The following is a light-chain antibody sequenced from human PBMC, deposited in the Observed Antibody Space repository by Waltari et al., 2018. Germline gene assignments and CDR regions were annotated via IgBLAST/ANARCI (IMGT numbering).Light chain of an antibody. CDR1: SSDVGGYDY. V-gene: IGLV2-14*01. Sequence: QSALTQPASVSGSPGQSITISCTGPSSDVGGYDYVSWYRQSPGKAPKLLISEVRNRPSGISHRFSGSKSGNTASLTISGLQAEDEGDYYCSSYTATSTVLFGGGTKVTVL. CDR2: EVR. J-gene: IGLJ2*01. CDR3: SSYTATSTVL.